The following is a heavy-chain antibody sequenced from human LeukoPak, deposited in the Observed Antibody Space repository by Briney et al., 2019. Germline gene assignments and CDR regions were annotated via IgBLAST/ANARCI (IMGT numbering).Heavy chain of an antibody. D-gene: IGHD5-24*01. Sequence: SQTLSLTCTVSDYSISIGYYWGWIRQPPGKGLEWIGSIYYSGSTYYNPSLKSRATISVDTSKNQFSLNLSSVTAADTAVYFCARMERDGYNTYYHYYYMDVRGKGTTVTVSS. J-gene: IGHJ6*03. CDR2: IYYSGST. CDR1: DYSISIGYY. CDR3: ARMERDGYNTYYHYYYMDV. V-gene: IGHV4-38-2*02.